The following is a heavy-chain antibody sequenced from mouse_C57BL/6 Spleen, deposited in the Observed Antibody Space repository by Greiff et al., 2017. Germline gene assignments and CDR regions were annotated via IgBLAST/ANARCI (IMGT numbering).Heavy chain of an antibody. V-gene: IGHV5-6*01. CDR3: ASKVGSYDYDGAC. CDR2: ISSGGSYT. CDR1: GFTFSSYG. Sequence: EVKLVESGGDLVKPGGSLKLSCAASGFTFSSYGMSWVRQTPDKRLEWVASISSGGSYTYYPDSVKGRFTISRDNAKNTLYLQMSSLKSEDTAMYYCASKVGSYDYDGACWGQGTLVTVSA. J-gene: IGHJ3*01. D-gene: IGHD2-12*01.